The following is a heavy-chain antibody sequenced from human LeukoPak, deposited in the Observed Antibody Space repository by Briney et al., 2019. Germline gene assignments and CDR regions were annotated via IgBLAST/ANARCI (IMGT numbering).Heavy chain of an antibody. CDR1: GYTFTSCG. V-gene: IGHV1-18*01. CDR2: ISAYNGNT. J-gene: IGHJ4*02. Sequence: ASVKVSCKASGYTFTSCGISWVRQAPGQGLEWMGWISAYNGNTNYAQNLQGRVTMTTDTSTSTAYMELRSLRSDDTAVYYCARVPEDIVVVPAALPDYWGQGTLVTVSS. CDR3: ARVPEDIVVVPAALPDY. D-gene: IGHD2-2*01.